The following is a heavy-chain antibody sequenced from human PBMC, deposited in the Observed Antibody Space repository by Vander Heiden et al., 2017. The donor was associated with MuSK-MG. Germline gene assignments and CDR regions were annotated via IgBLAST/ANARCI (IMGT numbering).Heavy chain of an antibody. CDR2: IKSKTDGGTT. J-gene: IGHJ4*02. CDR3: TTDNYYYDSSGYYDY. V-gene: IGHV3-15*01. Sequence: EVQLVVSGGGWVKPGGSLRLSCAASGYTLSTAWLSWVRQAPGKGLEWVGRIKSKTDGGTTDYAAPVKGRFTISRDDSKNTLYLQMNSLKTEDTAVYYCTTDNYYYDSSGYYDYWGQGTLVTVSS. CDR1: GYTLSTAW. D-gene: IGHD3-22*01.